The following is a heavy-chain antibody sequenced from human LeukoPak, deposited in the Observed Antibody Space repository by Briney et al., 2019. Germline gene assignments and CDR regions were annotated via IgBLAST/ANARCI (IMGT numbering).Heavy chain of an antibody. CDR1: GGSFSGYY. V-gene: IGHV4-34*01. CDR3: ARGPHTGVNYYDSSGYYY. Sequence: PSETLSLTCAVYGGSFSGYYWCWIRQPPGKGLEWIGEINHSGSTNYNPSLKSRVTISVDTSKNQFSLKLSSVTAADTAVYYCARGPHTGVNYYDSSGYYYWGQGTVVTVSS. D-gene: IGHD3-22*01. J-gene: IGHJ4*02. CDR2: INHSGST.